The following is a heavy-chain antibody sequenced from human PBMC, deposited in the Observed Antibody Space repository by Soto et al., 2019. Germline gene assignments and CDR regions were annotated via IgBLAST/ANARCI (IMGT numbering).Heavy chain of an antibody. D-gene: IGHD3-16*01. CDR3: AKSPANTYYDYVWGSYSPNWFDP. V-gene: IGHV3-23*01. Sequence: GGSLRLSCAASGFTFSSYAMSWVRQAPGKGLEWVSAISGSGGSTYYADSVKGRFTISRDNSKNTLYLQMNSLRAEDTAVYYCAKSPANTYYDYVWGSYSPNWFDPWGQGTLVTVSS. CDR1: GFTFSSYA. J-gene: IGHJ5*02. CDR2: ISGSGGST.